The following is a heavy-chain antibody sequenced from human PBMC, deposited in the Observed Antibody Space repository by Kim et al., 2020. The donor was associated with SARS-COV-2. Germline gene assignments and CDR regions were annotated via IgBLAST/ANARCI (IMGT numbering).Heavy chain of an antibody. D-gene: IGHD3-10*01. Sequence: GGSLRLSCAASGFTFSSYGMHWVRQAPGKGLEWVAVISYDGSNKYYADSVKGRFTISRDNSKNTLYLQMNSLRAEDTAVYYCAKVGAAEGWMYYYGSGSYYGMDVWGQGTTVTVSS. CDR2: ISYDGSNK. V-gene: IGHV3-30*18. J-gene: IGHJ6*02. CDR1: GFTFSSYG. CDR3: AKVGAAEGWMYYYGSGSYYGMDV.